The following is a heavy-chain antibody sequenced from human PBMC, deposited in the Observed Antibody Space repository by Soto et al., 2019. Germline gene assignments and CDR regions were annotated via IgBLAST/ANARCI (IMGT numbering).Heavy chain of an antibody. Sequence: QVQLVQSGAEVKKPGASVKVSCKASGYTFTSYDINWVRQATGQGLEWMGWMNPNSGNTGYAQKFQGRVTMTRNTSISTAYMELSSLSSEDTAVYYCARGVLKTYSSSWYWFDPWGQGTLVTVSS. V-gene: IGHV1-8*01. J-gene: IGHJ5*02. D-gene: IGHD6-13*01. CDR1: GYTFTSYD. CDR3: ARGVLKTYSSSWYWFDP. CDR2: MNPNSGNT.